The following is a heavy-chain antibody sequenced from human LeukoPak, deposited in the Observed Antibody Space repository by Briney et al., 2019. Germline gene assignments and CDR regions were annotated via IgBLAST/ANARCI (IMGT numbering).Heavy chain of an antibody. V-gene: IGHV3-23*01. J-gene: IGHJ4*02. CDR3: AKDSSGSYYPVEGFDY. CDR2: ISGSGGST. CDR1: GFTFSSYA. D-gene: IGHD1-26*01. Sequence: PGGSLRLSCAASGFTFSSYAKSWVRQAPGKGLEWVSAISGSGGSTYYADSVKGRFTISRDNSKNTLYLQMNSLRAEDTAVYYCAKDSSGSYYPVEGFDYWGQGTLVTVSS.